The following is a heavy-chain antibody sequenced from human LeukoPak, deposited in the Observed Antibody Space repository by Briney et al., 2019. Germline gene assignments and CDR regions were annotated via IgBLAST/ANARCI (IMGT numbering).Heavy chain of an antibody. Sequence: PGGSLRLSCAASGLTFSSYAMSWVRQAPGKGLEWVSTISGSGGSIWYADSVEGRFTISRDNSNNTLYLQMNSLRAEDTAVYYCAKTRGGPTSPDDYWGQGTLVTVSS. CDR3: AKTRGGPTSPDDY. J-gene: IGHJ4*02. D-gene: IGHD2-15*01. CDR2: ISGSGGSI. CDR1: GLTFSSYA. V-gene: IGHV3-23*01.